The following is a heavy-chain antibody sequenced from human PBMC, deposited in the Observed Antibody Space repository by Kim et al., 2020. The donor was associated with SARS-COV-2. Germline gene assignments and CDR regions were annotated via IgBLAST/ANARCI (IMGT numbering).Heavy chain of an antibody. V-gene: IGHV1-69*13. Sequence: SVKVSCKASGGTFSSYAISWVRQAPGQGLEWMGEIIPIFGTANYAQKFQGRVTITADESTSTAYMELSSLRSEDTAVYYCARVGYSAPIAVADLGDYYYYYGMDVWGQGTTVTVSS. CDR1: GGTFSSYA. CDR2: IIPIFGTA. J-gene: IGHJ6*02. CDR3: ARVGYSAPIAVADLGDYYYYYGMDV. D-gene: IGHD6-19*01.